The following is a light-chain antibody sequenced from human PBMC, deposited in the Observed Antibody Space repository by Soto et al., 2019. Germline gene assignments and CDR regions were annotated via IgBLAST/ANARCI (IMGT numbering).Light chain of an antibody. V-gene: IGLV2-8*01. CDR3: TSYGDSNNFVV. CDR2: EVS. Sequence: QSALTQPTSASGSPGQSVTISCTGTSSDVGGYDYVSWYQQHPGKAPKLMIYEVSKRPSGVPDRFSGSKSGNTASLTVSGLQAEDEADYYCTSYGDSNNFVVFGGGTKLTVL. J-gene: IGLJ2*01. CDR1: SSDVGGYDY.